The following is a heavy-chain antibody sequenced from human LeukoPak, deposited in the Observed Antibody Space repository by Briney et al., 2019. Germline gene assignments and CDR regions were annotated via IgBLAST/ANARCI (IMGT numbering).Heavy chain of an antibody. J-gene: IGHJ5*02. CDR2: IYYSGST. CDR1: GGSISSYY. Sequence: PSLTLSLTCSVSGGSISSYYWSWIRQPPGKGLEWIGYIYYSGSTNYNPSLKSRVTISVDTSKNQFSLKLSSLTAADTAVYYCARHSSSWYWFDPWGQGTLVTVSS. V-gene: IGHV4-59*08. D-gene: IGHD6-13*01. CDR3: ARHSSSWYWFDP.